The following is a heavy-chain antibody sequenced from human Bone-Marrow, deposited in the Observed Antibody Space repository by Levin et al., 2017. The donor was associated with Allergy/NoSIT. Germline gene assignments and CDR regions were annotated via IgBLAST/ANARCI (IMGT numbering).Heavy chain of an antibody. CDR1: GGHFTGYY. Sequence: SQTLSLPCAVYGGHFTGYYWSWVRPPPGKGLEWIGQINHGGNTNSNPSLKSRVTMSIDTSKNQVSLNLRSVTAADTAVYYCARGTMGDYWGQGTLVIVSS. V-gene: IGHV4-34*01. CDR3: ARGTMGDY. J-gene: IGHJ4*02. CDR2: INHGGNT. D-gene: IGHD3-10*01.